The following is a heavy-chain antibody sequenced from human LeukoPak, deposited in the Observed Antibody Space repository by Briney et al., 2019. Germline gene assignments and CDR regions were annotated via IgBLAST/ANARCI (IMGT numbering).Heavy chain of an antibody. CDR3: ARIAVAGTSREDWFDP. D-gene: IGHD6-19*01. J-gene: IGHJ5*02. Sequence: ASVKVSCKASGYSFTGHYIHWVRQAPGQGLEWMGWIHPNRGGTNNAQKFQGRVTLTSDSSISTAYMELSSLTSDDTAVYYCARIAVAGTSREDWFDPWGQGTLVIVSS. V-gene: IGHV1-2*02. CDR2: IHPNRGGT. CDR1: GYSFTGHY.